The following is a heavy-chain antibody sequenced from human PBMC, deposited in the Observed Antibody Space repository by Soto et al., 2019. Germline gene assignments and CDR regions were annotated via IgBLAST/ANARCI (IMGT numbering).Heavy chain of an antibody. CDR1: GFTFSSYW. CDR2: INSDGSST. Sequence: GGSLRLSCAASGFTFSSYWMHWVCQAPGKGLVWVSRINSDGSSTSYADSVKGRFTISRDNAKNTLYLQMNSLRAEDTAVYYCARELIVGATIGYYYYGMDVWGQGTTVTVSS. V-gene: IGHV3-74*01. D-gene: IGHD1-26*01. CDR3: ARELIVGATIGYYYYGMDV. J-gene: IGHJ6*02.